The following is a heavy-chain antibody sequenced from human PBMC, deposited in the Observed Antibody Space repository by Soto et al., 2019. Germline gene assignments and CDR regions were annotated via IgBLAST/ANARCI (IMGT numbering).Heavy chain of an antibody. Sequence: SETLSLTCTVSGGSISSYYCSWIRQPPGKGLEWIGYIYYSGSTNYNPSLKSRVTISVDTSKNQFSLKLSSVTAADTAVYYCARDQSMDVWGKGTTVTVSS. CDR3: ARDQSMDV. CDR2: IYYSGST. V-gene: IGHV4-59*01. J-gene: IGHJ6*03. CDR1: GGSISSYY.